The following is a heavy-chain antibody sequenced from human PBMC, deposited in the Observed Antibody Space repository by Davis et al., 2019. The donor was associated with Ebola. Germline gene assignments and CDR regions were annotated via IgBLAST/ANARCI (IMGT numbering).Heavy chain of an antibody. CDR1: GYTFTGYY. CDR3: ARENIAAAGTLGFDY. V-gene: IGHV1-2*02. J-gene: IGHJ4*02. CDR2: INPNSGGT. Sequence: ASVTVSCKASGYTFTGYYMHWVRQAPGQGLEWMGWINPNSGGTNYAQKFQGRVTMTRDTSISTAYMELSRLKSDDTAVYYCARENIAAAGTLGFDYWGQGTLVTVSS. D-gene: IGHD6-13*01.